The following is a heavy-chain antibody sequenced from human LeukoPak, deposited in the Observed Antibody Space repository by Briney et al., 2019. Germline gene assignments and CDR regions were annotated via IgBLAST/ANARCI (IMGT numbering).Heavy chain of an antibody. D-gene: IGHD3-10*01. CDR3: ARVPHYYFGYGYFDS. J-gene: IGHJ4*02. CDR1: GGSFSGYY. Sequence: PSETLSLTCVVYGGSFSGYYWSWLRQPPGKGLEWIGELDQSGTTNYTPSLKSRVSISVDTSKKQFSLTLTSMTAADTAVYYCARVPHYYFGYGYFDSWGQGTLVTVSS. V-gene: IGHV4-34*01. CDR2: LDQSGTT.